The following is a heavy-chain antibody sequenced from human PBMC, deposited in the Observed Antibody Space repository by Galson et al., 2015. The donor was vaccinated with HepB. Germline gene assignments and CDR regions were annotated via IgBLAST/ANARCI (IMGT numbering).Heavy chain of an antibody. Sequence: SLRLSCAASGFTFSSYAMHWVRQAPGKGLEYVSAISSNGGSTYYADSVKGRFTISRDNSKNTLYLQVSSLRAEDTAVYYCVKVSSGYYLDYWGQGTLVTISS. CDR2: ISSNGGST. V-gene: IGHV3-64D*09. D-gene: IGHD3-22*01. CDR1: GFTFSSYA. CDR3: VKVSSGYYLDY. J-gene: IGHJ4*02.